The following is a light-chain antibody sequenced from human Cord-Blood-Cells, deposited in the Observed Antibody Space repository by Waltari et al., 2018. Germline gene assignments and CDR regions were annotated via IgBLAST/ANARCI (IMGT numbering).Light chain of an antibody. J-gene: IGKJ2*01. CDR3: QQYYSTPYT. CDR2: WAS. V-gene: IGKV4-1*01. Sequence: DIVMTQSPDYLAVYLGVRVTIHCKSSQSVLYSSNNKNYLAWYQQKPGQPPKLLIYWASTRESGVPDRFSGSGSGTDFTLTISSLQAEDVAVYYCQQYYSTPYTFGQGTKLEIK. CDR1: QSVLYSSNNKNY.